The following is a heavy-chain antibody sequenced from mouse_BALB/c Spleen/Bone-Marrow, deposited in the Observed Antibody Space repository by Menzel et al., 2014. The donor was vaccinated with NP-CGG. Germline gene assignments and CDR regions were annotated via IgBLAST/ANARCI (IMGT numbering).Heavy chain of an antibody. V-gene: IGHV3-6*02. J-gene: IGHJ3*01. Sequence: EVKLMESGPGLVKPSQSLSLTCSVTGYSITSGYYWNWIRQFPGNKLEWMGYISYDGSNNYNPSLNNRISITRDTSKNQFFLKLNSVTTEDTATYYCARGGYDGRGFAYWGQGTLVTVSA. CDR3: ARGGYDGRGFAY. D-gene: IGHD2-14*01. CDR1: GYSITSGYY. CDR2: ISYDGSN.